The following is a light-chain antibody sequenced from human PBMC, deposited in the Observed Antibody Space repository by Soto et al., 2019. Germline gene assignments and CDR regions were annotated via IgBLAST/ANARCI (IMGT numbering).Light chain of an antibody. V-gene: IGKV3-11*01. Sequence: EIVLTQSPDTLSLSPGERATLSCRASQSVSSYLAWYQQKPGQAPRLLIYDASNRATGIPARFSGSGSGTDFTLTISSLEPEDFSTYYCQQADTFPITFGQGTRLEI. CDR2: DAS. J-gene: IGKJ5*01. CDR3: QQADTFPIT. CDR1: QSVSSY.